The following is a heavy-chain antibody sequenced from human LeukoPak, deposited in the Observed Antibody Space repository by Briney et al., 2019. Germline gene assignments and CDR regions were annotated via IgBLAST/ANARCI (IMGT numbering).Heavy chain of an antibody. CDR1: GGTFSSYA. D-gene: IGHD3-22*01. CDR2: IIPIFGTA. J-gene: IGHJ4*02. CDR3: ARVSYYDSSGDTAAY. V-gene: IGHV1-69*05. Sequence: PGSSVKVSCKASGGTFSSYAISWVRQAPGQGVEWMGGIIPIFGTANYAQKFQGRVTITTDESTSTAYMELSSLRSEDTAVYYCARVSYYDSSGDTAAYWGQGTLVTVSS.